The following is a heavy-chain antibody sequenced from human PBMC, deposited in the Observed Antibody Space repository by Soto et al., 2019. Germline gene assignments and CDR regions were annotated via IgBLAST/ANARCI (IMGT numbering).Heavy chain of an antibody. J-gene: IGHJ5*02. CDR2: IYYSGSI. V-gene: IGHV4-39*01. Sequence: SETLSLTCSVSGGSISSSIYYWRWIRQPPGKGLEWIGSIYYSGSIYYNPSLKSRVTISVDTSKNQFSLKLSSVTAAETAVYYCARQSRRWSNWSDPRGQAALVTVS. D-gene: IGHD6-19*01. CDR1: GGSISSSIYY. CDR3: ARQSRRWSNWSDP.